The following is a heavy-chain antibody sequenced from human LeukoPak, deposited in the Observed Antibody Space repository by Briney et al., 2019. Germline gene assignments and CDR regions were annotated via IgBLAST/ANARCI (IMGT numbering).Heavy chain of an antibody. Sequence: GGSLRLSCAASGIIFCSYAMSWVRQAPGKGLEWVSGISGSGDRTSYADSVKGRFTISRDNSKNALYLQMNGLRVEDTAVYYCAKDRGALVDTGTLNYWGRGNLVTVSS. J-gene: IGHJ4*02. CDR1: GIIFCSYA. D-gene: IGHD5-18*01. CDR2: ISGSGDRT. CDR3: AKDRGALVDTGTLNY. V-gene: IGHV3-23*01.